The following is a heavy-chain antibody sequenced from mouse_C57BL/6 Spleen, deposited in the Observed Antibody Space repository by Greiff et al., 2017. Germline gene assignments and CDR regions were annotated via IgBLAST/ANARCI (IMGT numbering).Heavy chain of an antibody. Sequence: EVQLQESGPGLVKPSQSLSLTCSVTGYSITSGYYWNWIRQFPGNKLEWMGYISYDGSNNYNPSLKNRISITRDTSKNQFFLKLNSVTTEDTATYYCARWGDGYYATFDYWGQGTTLAVSS. J-gene: IGHJ2*01. CDR2: ISYDGSN. V-gene: IGHV3-6*01. CDR3: ARWGDGYYATFDY. D-gene: IGHD2-3*01. CDR1: GYSITSGYY.